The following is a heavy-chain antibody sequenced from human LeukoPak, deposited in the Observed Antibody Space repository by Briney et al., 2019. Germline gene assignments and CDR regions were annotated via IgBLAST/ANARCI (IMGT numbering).Heavy chain of an antibody. V-gene: IGHV4-59*08. CDR2: IDYSGST. Sequence: SETLSLTCTVSGGSIRNYCWSWIRQPPGKGLERIGCIDYSGSTNYNPSLKSRVTFSVDTSKNQFSLKLSSVTAADTAVYYCARGQAGSLLDYWGQGILVTVSS. CDR3: ARGQAGSLLDY. J-gene: IGHJ4*02. CDR1: GGSIRNYC. D-gene: IGHD6-13*01.